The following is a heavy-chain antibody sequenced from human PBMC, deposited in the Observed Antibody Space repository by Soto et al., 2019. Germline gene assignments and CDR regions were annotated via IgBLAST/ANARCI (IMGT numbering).Heavy chain of an antibody. V-gene: IGHV3-7*03. CDR2: IKEEGSGK. Sequence: EVQLVESGGGLVQPGGSLRLSCAASEFTFSSYWMNWVRQASGKGLEWVPKIKEEGSGKYYVDYVKCRFPISRENAKNSLYLHMNSRLGDDTAVYYCARDLGAPGRGSAVGYYYHYGMDVWGQGTTVTVSS. CDR1: EFTFSSYW. CDR3: ARDLGAPGRGSAVGYYYHYGMDV. D-gene: IGHD2-2*01. J-gene: IGHJ6*02.